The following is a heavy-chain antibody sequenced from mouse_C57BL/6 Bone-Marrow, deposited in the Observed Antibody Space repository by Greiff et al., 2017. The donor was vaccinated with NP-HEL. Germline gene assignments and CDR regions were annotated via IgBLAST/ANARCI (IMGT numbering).Heavy chain of an antibody. CDR3: ARKKIYDYGRYVDV. D-gene: IGHD2-4*01. J-gene: IGHJ1*03. CDR1: GYTFTSYW. CDR2: IHPNSGST. Sequence: QVQLQQPGAELVKPGASVKLSCTASGYTFTSYWMHWVKQRPGQGLEWIGMIHPNSGSTNYNEKFKSKATLTVDKSSSTAYMQLSSLTSEDSAVDYGARKKIYDYGRYVDVWGTGTTVTVSS. V-gene: IGHV1-64*01.